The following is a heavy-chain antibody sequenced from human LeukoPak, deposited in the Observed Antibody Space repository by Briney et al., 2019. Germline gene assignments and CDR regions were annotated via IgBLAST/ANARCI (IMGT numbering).Heavy chain of an antibody. CDR2: IKQDGSEK. CDR3: ARDLYDFWSGYSVPDY. Sequence: GGSLRLSCAASGFTFSSYWMSWVRQAPGKGLEWVANIKQDGSEKYYVDSVKGRFTISRDNAKNSLYLQMNSLRAEDTAVYYCARDLYDFWSGYSVPDYWGQGTLVTVSS. V-gene: IGHV3-7*01. CDR1: GFTFSSYW. J-gene: IGHJ4*02. D-gene: IGHD3-3*01.